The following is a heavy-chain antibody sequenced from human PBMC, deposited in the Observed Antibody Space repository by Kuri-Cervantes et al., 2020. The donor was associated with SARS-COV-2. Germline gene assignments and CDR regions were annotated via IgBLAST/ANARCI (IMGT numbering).Heavy chain of an antibody. CDR1: GGSISSGDYY. J-gene: IGHJ4*02. CDR2: IYYSGST. V-gene: IGHV4-30-4*08. D-gene: IGHD3-10*01. CDR3: ARTYGSGTPPSY. Sequence: LRLSCTVSGGSISSGDYYWSWIRQPPGKGLEWIGYIYYSGSTYYNPSLKSRFTISVDTSKNQFSLKLSSVTAADTAVYYCARTYGSGTPPSYWGQGTLVTVSS.